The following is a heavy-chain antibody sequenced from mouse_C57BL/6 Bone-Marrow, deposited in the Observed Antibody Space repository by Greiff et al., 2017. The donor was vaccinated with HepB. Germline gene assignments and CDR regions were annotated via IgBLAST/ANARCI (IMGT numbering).Heavy chain of an antibody. J-gene: IGHJ3*01. D-gene: IGHD1-1*01. V-gene: IGHV1-50*01. CDR2: IDPSDSYT. CDR3: ARIYYGSSYGFAY. CDR1: GYTFTSYW. Sequence: QVQLQQPGAELVKPGASVKLSCKASGYTFTSYWMQWVKQRPGQGLEWIGEIDPSDSYTNYNQKFKGKATLTVDPSSSTAYMQLSSLTSEDSAVYYCARIYYGSSYGFAYWGQGTLVTVSA.